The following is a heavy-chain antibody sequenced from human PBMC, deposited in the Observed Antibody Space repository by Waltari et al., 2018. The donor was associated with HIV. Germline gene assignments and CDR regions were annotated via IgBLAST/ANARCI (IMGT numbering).Heavy chain of an antibody. V-gene: IGHV3-30*01. CDR1: GFTFSSYA. Sequence: QVQLVESGVGVVQRGRSLRLSCAGSGFTFSSYALHWVRQAPGKGLEWVAVISYDGRNKYYADSVKGRFTISRDNSKNTLYLQMNSLRAEDTAVYYCARPMNYGDYPYYFDYWGQGTLVTVSS. CDR2: ISYDGRNK. D-gene: IGHD4-17*01. J-gene: IGHJ4*02. CDR3: ARPMNYGDYPYYFDY.